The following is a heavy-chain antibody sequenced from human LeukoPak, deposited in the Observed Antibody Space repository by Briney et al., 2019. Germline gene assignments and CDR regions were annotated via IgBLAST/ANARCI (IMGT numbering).Heavy chain of an antibody. D-gene: IGHD6-19*01. J-gene: IGHJ4*02. CDR3: ARWYSSGWSYFDY. Sequence: SETLSLTCTVSGGSIRSDSHYWVWIRQSPAKGLEWLGSMYHGGSTYRNPSLKSRVTISIDTSQNQFSLKLNSVTAADTAVYYCARWYSSGWSYFDYWGQGTLVTVSS. CDR1: GGSIRSDSHY. V-gene: IGHV4-39*07. CDR2: MYHGGST.